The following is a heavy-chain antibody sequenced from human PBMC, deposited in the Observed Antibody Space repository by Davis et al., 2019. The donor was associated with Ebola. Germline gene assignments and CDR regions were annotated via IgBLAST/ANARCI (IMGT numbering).Heavy chain of an antibody. V-gene: IGHV1-46*01. CDR3: ARHDTMIVDAFDI. CDR1: GYTLTSHY. J-gene: IGHJ3*02. Sequence: AASVKVSCKASGYTLTSHYMHWVRQAPGQGLEWMGIINPSGGSTSYAQKFQGRVTMTRDTSTSTVHMELSSLRSEDTAVYYCARHDTMIVDAFDIWGQGTMVTVSS. D-gene: IGHD3-22*01. CDR2: INPSGGST.